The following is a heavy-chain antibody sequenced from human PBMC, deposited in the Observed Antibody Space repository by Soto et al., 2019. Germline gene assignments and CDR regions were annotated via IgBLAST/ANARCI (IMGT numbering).Heavy chain of an antibody. V-gene: IGHV5-51*01. CDR3: ATAYVYDFENSNYYRDAFDI. CDR2: MYPDDSDI. Sequence: GESLKLADTASGYSFPGYSIGCVRQMPGKGLEWMAIMYPDDSDIRYSPSFEAHVTISADKSTSTAFLQWSSLKASDTAMYYCATAYVYDFENSNYYRDAFDIWGQGTLVTVSS. D-gene: IGHD3-22*01. J-gene: IGHJ3*02. CDR1: GYSFPGYS.